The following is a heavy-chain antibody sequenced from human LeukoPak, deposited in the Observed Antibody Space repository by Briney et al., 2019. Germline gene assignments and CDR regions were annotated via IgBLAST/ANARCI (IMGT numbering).Heavy chain of an antibody. Sequence: SETLSLTCTVSGGSISTHYWSWIRQPPGQGLGGIGYIDYSGNTDYNPSLMSRVTISVDTSKNQFSLRLNSVTAADTAVYYCAREVHYYSYYMDVWGKGTTVTVSS. CDR3: AREVHYYSYYMDV. V-gene: IGHV4-59*11. CDR1: GGSISTHY. CDR2: IDYSGNT. J-gene: IGHJ6*03.